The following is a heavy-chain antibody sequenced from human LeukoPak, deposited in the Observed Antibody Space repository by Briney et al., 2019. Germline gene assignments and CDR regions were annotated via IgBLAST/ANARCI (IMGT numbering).Heavy chain of an antibody. CDR2: IYYSAST. CDR3: ARRRTMFGYFAGEFDY. CDR1: GGSISSSSYY. J-gene: IGHJ4*02. V-gene: IGHV4-39*01. Sequence: PSETLSLTCTVSGGSISSSSYYGGWIRQPPGKGLEWIGSIYYSASTNTNPSLKNRATLSVDTSKNQFSLNLSSVTAADTAVYYCARRRTMFGYFAGEFDYWGQGTLVTVSS. D-gene: IGHD3-10*02.